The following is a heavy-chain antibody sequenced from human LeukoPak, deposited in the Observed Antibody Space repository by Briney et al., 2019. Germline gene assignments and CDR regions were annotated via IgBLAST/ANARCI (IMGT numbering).Heavy chain of an antibody. CDR2: IYYSGST. J-gene: IGHJ4*02. CDR3: ARDLGYCTNGVCYELDY. V-gene: IGHV4-39*07. D-gene: IGHD2-8*01. CDR1: GGSISSSSYY. Sequence: PSETLSLTCTVSGGSISSSSYYWGWIRQPPGKGLEWIGSIYYSGSTYYNPSLKSRVTISVDTSKNQFSLKLSSVTAADTAVYYCARDLGYCTNGVCYELDYWGQGTLVTVSS.